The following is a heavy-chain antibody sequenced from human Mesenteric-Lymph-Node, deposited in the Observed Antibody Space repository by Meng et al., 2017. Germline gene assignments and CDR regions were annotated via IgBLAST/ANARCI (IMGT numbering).Heavy chain of an antibody. CDR2: MNPNSGNT. V-gene: IGHV1-8*01. Sequence: ASVKISCKASGYTFTSYDFNWVRHATGQGLEWMGWMNPNSGNTGYAQKFQGRVTMTRNTSIGTAYMELSSLRSEDTAVYYCATRTTHGMDVWGQGTTVTVSS. CDR1: GYTFTSYD. CDR3: ATRTTHGMDV. D-gene: IGHD1-14*01. J-gene: IGHJ6*02.